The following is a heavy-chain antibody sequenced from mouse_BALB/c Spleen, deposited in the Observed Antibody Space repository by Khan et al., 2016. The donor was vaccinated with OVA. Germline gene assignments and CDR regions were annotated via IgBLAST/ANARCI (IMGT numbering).Heavy chain of an antibody. D-gene: IGHD1-2*01. CDR3: VGSDYYGTSLYAMDY. CDR1: GYTFTSYW. CDR2: IAPGTGST. V-gene: IGHV1S41*01. J-gene: IGHJ4*01. Sequence: DLVKPGASVKLSCKASGYTFTSYWINWMKQRPGKGLEWIGRIAPGTGSTYYNQMFKGTATLTVDTSSSTAYIQLTSLSSEDSAVSVCVGSDYYGTSLYAMDYWGQGTTVTVAS.